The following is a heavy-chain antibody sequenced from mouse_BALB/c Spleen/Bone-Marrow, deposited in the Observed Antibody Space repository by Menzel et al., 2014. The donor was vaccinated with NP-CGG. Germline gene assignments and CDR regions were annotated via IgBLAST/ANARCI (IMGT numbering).Heavy chain of an antibody. V-gene: IGHV1S22*01. D-gene: IGHD2-4*01. Sequence: LQQSGSELVRPGGSVKLSCKASGYTFTSYWMNWVKQRPGQGLEWIGNFYPGWGSTNYDEKFKSKATLTVDTSSSPAYMHLSSLTSEDSAVYYCTRGDYDYDGFAYWGQGTLVTVSA. J-gene: IGHJ3*01. CDR2: FYPGWGST. CDR3: TRGDYDYDGFAY. CDR1: GYTFTSYW.